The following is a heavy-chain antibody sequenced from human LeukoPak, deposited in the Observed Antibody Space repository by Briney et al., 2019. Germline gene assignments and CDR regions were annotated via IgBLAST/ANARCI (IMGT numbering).Heavy chain of an antibody. CDR3: ARQHYGDYPFDF. V-gene: IGHV4-59*08. CDR1: GGSISSYY. J-gene: IGHJ4*02. D-gene: IGHD4-17*01. CDR2: IYYSGST. Sequence: PSETLSLTCTVSGGSISSYYWSWIRQPPGKGLEWIGCIYYSGSTNYNPSLKSRVTISVDTSKNQFSLKLSSVTAADTAVYYCARQHYGDYPFDFWGQGTLVTVSS.